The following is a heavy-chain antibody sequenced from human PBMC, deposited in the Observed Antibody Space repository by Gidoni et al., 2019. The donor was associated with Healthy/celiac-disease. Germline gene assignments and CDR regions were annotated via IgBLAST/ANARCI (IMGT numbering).Heavy chain of an antibody. J-gene: IGHJ4*02. D-gene: IGHD3-16*01. CDR2: SCSSSSTI. Sequence: EVQLVESGGGLVQPGGSLRLSCAASGFTFRSYRMNWVRQAPGKGLECVSYSCSSSSTIDYSDSVKGRFTISRDNDKNSLYLQMNSLRAEDTAVYYCARGRLGEGYWGQGTLVTVSS. V-gene: IGHV3-48*04. CDR1: GFTFRSYR. CDR3: ARGRLGEGY.